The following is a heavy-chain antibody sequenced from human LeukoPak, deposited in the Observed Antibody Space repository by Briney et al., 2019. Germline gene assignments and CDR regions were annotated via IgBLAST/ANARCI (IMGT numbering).Heavy chain of an antibody. CDR2: ISAYNGNI. D-gene: IGHD6-6*01. Sequence: GASVKVSCKASGYTFTSYGISWVRQAPGQGLEWMGWISAYNGNINYAQKLQGRVTMTTDTSTSTAYMELRSLRSDDTAVYYCARDRGYSSSSGPIDYWGQGTLVTVSS. J-gene: IGHJ4*02. CDR3: ARDRGYSSSSGPIDY. CDR1: GYTFTSYG. V-gene: IGHV1-18*01.